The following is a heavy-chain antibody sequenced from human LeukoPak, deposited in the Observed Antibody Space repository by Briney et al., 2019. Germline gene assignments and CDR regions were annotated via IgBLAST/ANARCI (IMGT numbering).Heavy chain of an antibody. Sequence: PSETLSLTCAVYGGSFSGYYWSWIRQPPGKGLEWIGEINHSGSTNYNPSLKSRVTISVDTSKNQFSLKLSSVTATDTAVYYCARETAARDAFDIWGQGTMVTVSS. CDR1: GGSFSGYY. J-gene: IGHJ3*02. V-gene: IGHV4-34*01. D-gene: IGHD6-6*01. CDR3: ARETAARDAFDI. CDR2: INHSGST.